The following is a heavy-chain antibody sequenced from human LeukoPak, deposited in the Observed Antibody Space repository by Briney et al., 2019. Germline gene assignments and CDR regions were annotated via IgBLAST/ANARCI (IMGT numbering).Heavy chain of an antibody. CDR1: GYTFTSYG. CDR3: ARDNYYDSSGYYFGAFDI. V-gene: IGHV1-18*01. Sequence: ASVKVSCKASGYTFTSYGISWVRQAPGQGPEWMGWISAYNGNTNYAQKLQGRVTMTTDTSTSTAYMELRSLRSDDTAVYYCARDNYYDSSGYYFGAFDIWGQGTMVTVSS. D-gene: IGHD3-22*01. J-gene: IGHJ3*02. CDR2: ISAYNGNT.